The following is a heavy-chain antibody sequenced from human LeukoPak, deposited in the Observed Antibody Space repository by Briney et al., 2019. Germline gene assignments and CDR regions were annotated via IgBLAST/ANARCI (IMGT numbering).Heavy chain of an antibody. CDR3: ARLAARMGVGKPFDY. D-gene: IGHD6-6*01. CDR1: GYTFTGYY. Sequence: ASVKVSCKASGYTFTGYYMHWVRQAPGQGLEWMGCINPNSVATNYAQKFQGRVTMTRDTSISTAYMELSRLRSDDTAVYYCARLAARMGVGKPFDYWGQGTLVTVSS. V-gene: IGHV1-2*02. CDR2: INPNSVAT. J-gene: IGHJ4*02.